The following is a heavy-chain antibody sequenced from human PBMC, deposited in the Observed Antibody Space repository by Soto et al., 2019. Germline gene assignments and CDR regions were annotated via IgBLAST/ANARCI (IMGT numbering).Heavy chain of an antibody. Sequence: GGSLRLSCAASGFTFSSYSMNWVRQAPGKGLEWVSYISSSSSTIYYADSVKGRFTISRDNAKNSLYLQMNSLRAEDTAVYYCARTSTVTTGDYWGQGTLVTVSS. CDR2: ISSSSSTI. CDR3: ARTSTVTTGDY. V-gene: IGHV3-48*01. J-gene: IGHJ4*02. CDR1: GFTFSSYS. D-gene: IGHD4-17*01.